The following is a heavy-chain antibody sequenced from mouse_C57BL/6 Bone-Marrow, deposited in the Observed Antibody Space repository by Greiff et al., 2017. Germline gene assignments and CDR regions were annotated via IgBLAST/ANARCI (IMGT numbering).Heavy chain of an antibody. V-gene: IGHV1-39*01. CDR3: GRYYGSVLDY. CDR1: GYSFTDYN. CDR2: INPNYGTT. Sequence: VQLKESGPELVKPGASVKISCKASGYSFTDYNMNWVQQSHGKSLEWIGVINPNYGTTSYNPQFKGKATLTVDPSSSTAYLQLNSLTSEASAVFYCGRYYGSVLDYWGQGTTLTVSS. D-gene: IGHD1-1*01. J-gene: IGHJ2*01.